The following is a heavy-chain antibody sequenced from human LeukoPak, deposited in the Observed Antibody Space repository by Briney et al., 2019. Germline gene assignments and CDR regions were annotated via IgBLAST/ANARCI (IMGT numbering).Heavy chain of an antibody. Sequence: SETLSLTCTISGGPKRIFYWNWIRRPPGKGLEWIGYIFYNGSINYNPSLKSRLTISLDTSENHLSLKLTSVTAADTAVYYCARGGNLGYCSRSSCYSPIEVFDIWGQGTVVTVSS. J-gene: IGHJ3*02. CDR1: GGPKRIFY. D-gene: IGHD2-2*02. CDR2: IFYNGSI. V-gene: IGHV4-59*01. CDR3: ARGGNLGYCSRSSCYSPIEVFDI.